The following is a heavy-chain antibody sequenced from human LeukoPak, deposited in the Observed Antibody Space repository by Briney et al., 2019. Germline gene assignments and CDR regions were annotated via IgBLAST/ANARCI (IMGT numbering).Heavy chain of an antibody. CDR1: GFTFSGYY. CDR3: ARLQYGNGTA. J-gene: IGHJ5*02. D-gene: IGHD2/OR15-2a*01. V-gene: IGHV4-34*01. CDR2: INHSGST. Sequence: GSLRLSCAASGFTFSGYYWSWIRQPPGKGLEWIGEINHSGSTNYNPSLKSRVTISVDTSKNQFSLKLSSVTAADTAVYYCARLQYGNGTAWGQGTLVTVSS.